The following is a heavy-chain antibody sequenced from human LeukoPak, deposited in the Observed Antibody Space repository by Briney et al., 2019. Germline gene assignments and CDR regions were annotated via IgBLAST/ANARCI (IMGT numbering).Heavy chain of an antibody. Sequence: GGSLRLSCAASGFTFSAHAMHWVRQPTGEGLEWVSAIGTGGDTFYPGSVKGRFTISRENVKNSLYLQMNSLRAEDTAVYYCARQMTPHGNFDYWGQGTLVTVSS. CDR1: GFTFSAHA. V-gene: IGHV3-13*01. CDR2: IGTGGDT. CDR3: ARQMTPHGNFDY. J-gene: IGHJ4*02. D-gene: IGHD1-26*01.